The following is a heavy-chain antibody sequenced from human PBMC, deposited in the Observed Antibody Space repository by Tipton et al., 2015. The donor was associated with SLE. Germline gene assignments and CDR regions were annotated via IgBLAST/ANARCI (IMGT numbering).Heavy chain of an antibody. Sequence: SLRLSCVGSGFNFTKYRMSWIRQAPGKGLQWVAHIKEDGVEQFYADSVKGRLTISRDNSKNTLYLQMSSLRAEDTAVYYCARDGPSGSYGYWGQGTLVTVSS. CDR2: IKEDGVEQ. J-gene: IGHJ4*02. CDR3: ARDGPSGSYGY. V-gene: IGHV3-7*03. D-gene: IGHD1-26*01. CDR1: GFNFTKYR.